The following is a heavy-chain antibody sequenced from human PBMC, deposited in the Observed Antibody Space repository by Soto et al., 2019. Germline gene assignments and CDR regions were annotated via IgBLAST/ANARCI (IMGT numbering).Heavy chain of an antibody. Sequence: SETLSLTCAVSGGSISNYYWSWIRQPPGKGLEWIGHIFYSGSTNYNPALKSRVTISVDTSKNQFSLKLSSVTAADTAVYYCARDSGYNYGYFRWFDPWGQGTLVTVSS. J-gene: IGHJ5*02. V-gene: IGHV4-59*01. D-gene: IGHD5-18*01. CDR3: ARDSGYNYGYFRWFDP. CDR1: GGSISNYY. CDR2: IFYSGST.